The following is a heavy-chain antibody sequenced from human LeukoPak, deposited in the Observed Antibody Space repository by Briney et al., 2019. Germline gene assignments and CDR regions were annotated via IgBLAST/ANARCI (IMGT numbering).Heavy chain of an antibody. CDR2: ISSSSSYI. V-gene: IGHV3-21*01. J-gene: IGHJ5*02. D-gene: IGHD3-22*01. Sequence: GGSLRLSCAASGFTFSSYSMNCVRQAPGKGLEWVSSISSSSSYIYYADSVKGRFTISRDNAKNSLYLQMNSLRAEDTAVYYCARGYYDSSGYSFSSNNWFDPWGQGTLVTVSS. CDR3: ARGYYDSSGYSFSSNNWFDP. CDR1: GFTFSSYS.